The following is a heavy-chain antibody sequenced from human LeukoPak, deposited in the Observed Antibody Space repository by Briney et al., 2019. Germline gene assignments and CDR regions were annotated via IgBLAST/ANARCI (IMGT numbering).Heavy chain of an antibody. Sequence: ASVKVSCKASGYTFTSYDINWVRQATGQGLEWMGWMNPNSGNTGYAQKFQGRVTMTRNTSISTAYMELSSLRSEDTAVYYCAGSGYYDSNGSAYYGMDVWGQGTTVTVSS. CDR1: GYTFTSYD. J-gene: IGHJ6*02. V-gene: IGHV1-8*01. D-gene: IGHD3-22*01. CDR3: AGSGYYDSNGSAYYGMDV. CDR2: MNPNSGNT.